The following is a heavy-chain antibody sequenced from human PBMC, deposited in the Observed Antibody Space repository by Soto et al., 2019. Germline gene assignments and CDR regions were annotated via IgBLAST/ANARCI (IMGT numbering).Heavy chain of an antibody. V-gene: IGHV3-15*07. CDR3: TTDTRWAVAGSPTQDY. CDR2: IKTKAEGGTT. D-gene: IGHD6-19*01. CDR1: RFTFSNAW. J-gene: IGHJ4*02. Sequence: EVQLVESGGGLVKPGGSLRLSCAASRFTFSNAWMNWVRQAPGRGLEWVGRIKTKAEGGTTDFTAPVKGRFTISRDESKNTLYLQMNSLRTEDTAVYYCTTDTRWAVAGSPTQDYWGQGTLVTVSS.